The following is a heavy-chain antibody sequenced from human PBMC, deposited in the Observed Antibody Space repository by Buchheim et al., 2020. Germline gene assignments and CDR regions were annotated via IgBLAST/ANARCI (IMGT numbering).Heavy chain of an antibody. CDR2: IYYTGST. V-gene: IGHV4-61*01. CDR1: GYSVSSGSYY. J-gene: IGHJ4*02. CDR3: ARGAGITGTGDY. Sequence: QVQLQESGPGLVRPSETLSLTCTVSGYSVSSGSYYWNWVRQPPGKGLEWIGYIYYTGSTNYNPSLKSPVTISVDPSTNQFSLKLSSVTAADTAGYYCARGAGITGTGDYWGQGTL. D-gene: IGHD1-7*01.